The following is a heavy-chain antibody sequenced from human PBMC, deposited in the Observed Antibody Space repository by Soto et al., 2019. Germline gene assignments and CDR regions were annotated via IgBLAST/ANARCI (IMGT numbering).Heavy chain of an antibody. V-gene: IGHV3-33*01. CDR2: IWYDGSNK. CDR3: ARDNHGGAIDY. D-gene: IGHD1-26*01. CDR1: GFTFSSYG. Sequence: QVQLVESGGGVVQPGRSLRLSCAASGFTFSSYGMHWVRQAPGKGLEWVAVIWYDGSNKYYADSVKGRFTISRDNCKNTRYVQMNSLRAEDTAVYYCARDNHGGAIDYWGQGTLVTVSS. J-gene: IGHJ4*02.